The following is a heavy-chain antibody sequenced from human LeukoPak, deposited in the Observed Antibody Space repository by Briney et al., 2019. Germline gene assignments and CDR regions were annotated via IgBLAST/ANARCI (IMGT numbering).Heavy chain of an antibody. CDR1: GFTFSSYW. D-gene: IGHD3-3*01. J-gene: IGHJ3*02. Sequence: GGSLRLSCAASGFTFSSYWMHWVRQAPGKGLVWVSRINTDGSSTSYADSVKGRFTISRDNAKNTLYLQMNSLRAEDTAVYYCAREGYYDFWSGYHDAFDIWGQGTMVTVSS. V-gene: IGHV3-74*01. CDR3: AREGYYDFWSGYHDAFDI. CDR2: INTDGSST.